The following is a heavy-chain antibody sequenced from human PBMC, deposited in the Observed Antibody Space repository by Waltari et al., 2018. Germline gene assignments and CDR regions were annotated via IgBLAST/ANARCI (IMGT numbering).Heavy chain of an antibody. D-gene: IGHD3-22*01. CDR2: IYWNDDK. CDR1: GFSLSTSGVG. V-gene: IGHV2-5*01. Sequence: QITLKESGPTLVKPTQTLTLTCTFSGFSLSTSGVGVGWIRQPPGKALEWLALIYWNDDKRYSPSLKSRLTITKDTSKNQVVLTMTNMDPVDTATYYCAHRPGEYYYDSSGYYRKDWFDP. CDR3: AHRPGEYYYDSSGYYRKDWFDP. J-gene: IGHJ5*02.